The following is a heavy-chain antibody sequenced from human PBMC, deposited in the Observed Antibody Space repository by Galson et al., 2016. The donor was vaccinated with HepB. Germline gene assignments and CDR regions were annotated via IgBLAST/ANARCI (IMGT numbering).Heavy chain of an antibody. V-gene: IGHV3-7*01. Sequence: SLRLSCAASGFTFRTYWMSWVRQAPGKGLEWVATIKQDGSERYYVDSVKGRFTISRDNAKNSLSLHVNSLRAEDTAVYYCARDYYGSGSYGPLGVGGQGTLVTVSS. CDR1: GFTFRTYW. J-gene: IGHJ4*02. D-gene: IGHD3-10*01. CDR3: ARDYYGSGSYGPLGV. CDR2: IKQDGSER.